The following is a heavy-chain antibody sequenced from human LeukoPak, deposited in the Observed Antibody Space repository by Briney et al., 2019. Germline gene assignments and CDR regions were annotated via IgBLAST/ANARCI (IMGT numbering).Heavy chain of an antibody. D-gene: IGHD1-1*01. V-gene: IGHV3-23*01. J-gene: IGHJ2*01. CDR3: AKDVSVRYKGWCFDL. CDR2: IGGNDGST. Sequence: GGSLRLSCAASGFTFSNYAMNWVRQSPGNGLEWVSAIGGNDGSTCYADSVKGRFTISRDNSKNTLYLQMNSLRADDTAIYYCAKDVSVRYKGWCFDLWGRGTLVTVSS. CDR1: GFTFSNYA.